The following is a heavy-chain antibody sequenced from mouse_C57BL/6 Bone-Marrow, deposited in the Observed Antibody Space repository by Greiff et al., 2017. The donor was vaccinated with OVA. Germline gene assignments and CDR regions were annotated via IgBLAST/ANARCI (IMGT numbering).Heavy chain of an antibody. V-gene: IGHV5-4*01. CDR3: ARDGVYYDYGFDY. D-gene: IGHD2-4*01. Sequence: EVKVVESGGGLVKPGGSLKLSCAASGFTFSSYAMSWVRQTPEKRLAWVATISDGGSYTYYPDNVKGRFTISRDNAKNNLYLQMSHLKSEDTAMYYCARDGVYYDYGFDYWGQGTTLTVSS. CDR1: GFTFSSYA. CDR2: ISDGGSYT. J-gene: IGHJ2*01.